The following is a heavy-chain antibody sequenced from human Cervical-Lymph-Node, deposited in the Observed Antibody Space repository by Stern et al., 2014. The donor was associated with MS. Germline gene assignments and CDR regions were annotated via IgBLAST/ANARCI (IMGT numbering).Heavy chain of an antibody. J-gene: IGHJ2*01. CDR3: ATDGSDSSSWPFDL. D-gene: IGHD6-13*01. Sequence: QVQLGQSGAEVKKPGASVKVSCKVSGYTLTELSMHWVRQAPGKGLGWMGGFDPEDGETIYAQKFQGRVTMTEDTSTDTAYMELSSLRSEDTAVYYCATDGSDSSSWPFDLWGRGTLVTVSS. CDR2: FDPEDGET. CDR1: GYTLTELS. V-gene: IGHV1-24*01.